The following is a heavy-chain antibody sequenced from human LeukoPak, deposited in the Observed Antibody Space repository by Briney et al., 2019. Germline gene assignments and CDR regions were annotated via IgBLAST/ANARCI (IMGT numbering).Heavy chain of an antibody. CDR2: ISSSSSYI. J-gene: IGHJ4*02. D-gene: IGHD6-19*01. V-gene: IGHV3-21*01. CDR3: ARDHGRDAVDVRVDY. Sequence: GGSLRLSCAASGFSFSSYSMNWVRQAPGKGLEWVSSISSSSSYIYYADSVKGRFTISRDNAMNSLYLQMNSLRAEDTAVYYCARDHGRDAVDVRVDYWGQGTLVTVSS. CDR1: GFSFSSYS.